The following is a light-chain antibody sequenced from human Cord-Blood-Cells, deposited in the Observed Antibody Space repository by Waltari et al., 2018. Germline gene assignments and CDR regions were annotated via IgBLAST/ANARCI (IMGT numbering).Light chain of an antibody. CDR2: EGS. V-gene: IGLV2-23*01. CDR1: SRDVGSSHF. J-gene: IGLJ1*01. Sequence: QSALTQPASLSGSPGQSITISCAGASRDVGSSHFFSWYQQHPGKAPKRMIYEGSKRPSGVSNRFSGPKSGNTASLTISGLQAEDEADYYCCSYAGSSRVFGTGTKVTVL. CDR3: CSYAGSSRV.